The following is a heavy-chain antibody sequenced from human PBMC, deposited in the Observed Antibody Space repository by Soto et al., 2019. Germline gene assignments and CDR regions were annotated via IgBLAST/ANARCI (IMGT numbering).Heavy chain of an antibody. V-gene: IGHV3-15*01. Sequence: SGGSLTLSCAASGFTFSNAWMSWVRQAPGKGLEWVGRIKSKTDGGTTDYAAPVKGRFTISRDDSKNTLYLQMNSLKTEDTAVYYCTTWEITGTTIDYWGQGTLVTVSS. J-gene: IGHJ4*02. CDR1: GFTFSNAW. CDR3: TTWEITGTTIDY. D-gene: IGHD1-7*01. CDR2: IKSKTDGGTT.